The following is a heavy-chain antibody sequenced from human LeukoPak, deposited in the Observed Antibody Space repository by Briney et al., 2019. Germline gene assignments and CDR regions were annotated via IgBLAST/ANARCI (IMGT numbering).Heavy chain of an antibody. V-gene: IGHV4-4*07. J-gene: IGHJ6*02. CDR1: GDSMSSYY. D-gene: IGHD5-24*01. CDR2: IYTSGIT. Sequence: SETLSLTCAVSGDSMSSYYWTWIRQPAGKGLEWIGRIYTSGITNYSPSFKSRVTMSVDTSKNQFSLRLSSATAADTAVYYCARQAKMASYYYYYGMDVWGQGTTVTVSS. CDR3: ARQAKMASYYYYYGMDV.